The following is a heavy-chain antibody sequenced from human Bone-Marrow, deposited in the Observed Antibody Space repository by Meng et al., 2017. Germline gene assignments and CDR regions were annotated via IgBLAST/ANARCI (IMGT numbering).Heavy chain of an antibody. V-gene: IGHV3-30*04. CDR2: ISYDGSNK. Sequence: AGSLSLSCAASGFTFSSYAMHWVRQAPGKGLEWGAVISYDGSNKYYADSVKGRFTISRDNSKNTLYLQMNSLRAEDTAVYYCARQYSSSWYDIWGQGTMVTVSS. J-gene: IGHJ3*02. CDR1: GFTFSSYA. CDR3: ARQYSSSWYDI. D-gene: IGHD6-13*01.